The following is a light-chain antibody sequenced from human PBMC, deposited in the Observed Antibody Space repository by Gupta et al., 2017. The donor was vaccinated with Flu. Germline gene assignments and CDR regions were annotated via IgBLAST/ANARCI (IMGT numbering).Light chain of an antibody. CDR3: GAWEDRRNGGGV. CDR1: SSNIGSNA. V-gene: IGLV1-44*01. J-gene: IGLJ3*02. Sequence: PPPPSASGAPGPGGIIPCSGSSSNIGSNAVHWYQHFPGTAPKLLIYSDDQRRSWVPDRLSGSKSATSAALAIIGLLSDEEAVYYCGAWEDRRNGGGVFGGGTKLTVL. CDR2: SDD.